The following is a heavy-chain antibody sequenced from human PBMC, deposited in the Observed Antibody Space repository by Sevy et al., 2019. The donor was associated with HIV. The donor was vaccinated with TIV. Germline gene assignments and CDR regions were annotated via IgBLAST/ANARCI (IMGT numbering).Heavy chain of an antibody. D-gene: IGHD1-26*01. J-gene: IGHJ4*02. V-gene: IGHV4-59*08. CDR3: AGENAWGRGYS. Sequence: SETLSLTCTVSGGSITSLYWNWIRQPPGKGLEWIANIYYNGHINYNPSLKSRVTLSLDTSENQFFLGLSSVTAADTAMYYCAGENAWGRGYSWGQGTLVTVSS. CDR1: GGSITSLY. CDR2: IYYNGHI.